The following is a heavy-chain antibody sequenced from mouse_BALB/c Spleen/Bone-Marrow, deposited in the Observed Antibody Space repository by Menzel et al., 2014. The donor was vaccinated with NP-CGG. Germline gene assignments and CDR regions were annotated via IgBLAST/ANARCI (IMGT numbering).Heavy chain of an antibody. CDR3: ARGGNFAWFAY. V-gene: IGHV5-17*02. CDR2: ISSGSSTT. Sequence: EVQGVESGGGLVQPGGSRKLSCAAYGFTFSSFGMHWVRQAPEKGLEWVAYISSGSSTTYYADTVKGRFTISRDNPKNTLFLQMTSLRSEDTAMYYCARGGNFAWFAYWGQGTLVTVSA. J-gene: IGHJ3*01. D-gene: IGHD2-1*01. CDR1: GFTFSSFG.